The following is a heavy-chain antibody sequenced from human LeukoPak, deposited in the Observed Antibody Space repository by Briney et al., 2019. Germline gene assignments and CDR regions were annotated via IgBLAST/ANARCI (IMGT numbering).Heavy chain of an antibody. CDR1: GGSVSSSSYY. J-gene: IGHJ3*02. D-gene: IGHD3-22*01. V-gene: IGHV4-61*01. CDR2: IYNSGST. Sequence: PSETLSLTCTVSGGSVSSSSYYWSWIRQPPGKGLEWIGYIYNSGSTNYNPSLKSRVTISVDTSKNQFSLKLSSVTAADTAVYYCARVNYYDSRGYYHAFDIWGQGTMVTVSS. CDR3: ARVNYYDSRGYYHAFDI.